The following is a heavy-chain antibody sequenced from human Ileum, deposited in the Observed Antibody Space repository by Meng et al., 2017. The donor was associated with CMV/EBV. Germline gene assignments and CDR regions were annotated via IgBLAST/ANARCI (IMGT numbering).Heavy chain of an antibody. Sequence: SGYTFTSYYMHWVRQAPGQGLEWMGIINPSGGSTSYAQKFQGRVTMTRDTSTSTVYMELSSLRSEDTAVYYCARDMKGKSIAVAALDYWGQGTLVTVSS. V-gene: IGHV1-46*01. CDR3: ARDMKGKSIAVAALDY. J-gene: IGHJ4*02. D-gene: IGHD6-19*01. CDR1: GYTFTSYY. CDR2: INPSGGST.